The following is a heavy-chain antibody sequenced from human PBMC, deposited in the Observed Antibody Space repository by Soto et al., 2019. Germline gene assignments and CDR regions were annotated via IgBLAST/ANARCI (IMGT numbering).Heavy chain of an antibody. CDR2: ISHTGST. CDR1: GGSISSGDYY. V-gene: IGHV4-30-4*01. Sequence: PSETLSLTCTVSGGSISSGDYYWSWIRQPPGKGLEWIGYISHTGSTYYNPSLKSRVTISVDTSKNQFSLKLSSVTAADTAVYYCARRWELLNWFDPWGQGTLVTVSS. D-gene: IGHD1-26*01. CDR3: ARRWELLNWFDP. J-gene: IGHJ5*02.